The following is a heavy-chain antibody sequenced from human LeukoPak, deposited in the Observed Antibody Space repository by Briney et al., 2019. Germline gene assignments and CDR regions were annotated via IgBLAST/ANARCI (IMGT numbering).Heavy chain of an antibody. V-gene: IGHV3-21*01. CDR1: GFTFSSFS. CDR2: ITSSGNYI. J-gene: IGHJ4*01. CDR3: ARVLPR. Sequence: GGSERLFRAASGFTFSSFSMNWVRQAPGKGLEWVSSITSSGNYIYYASSVRGRFTISRDNAKNSLYLQMNSLRAEDTAVYYCARVLPRWGERTLVTVSS.